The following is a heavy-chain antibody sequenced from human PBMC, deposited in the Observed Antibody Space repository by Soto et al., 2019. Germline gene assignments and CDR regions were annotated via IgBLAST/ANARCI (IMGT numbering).Heavy chain of an antibody. V-gene: IGHV4-34*01. CDR1: GGSFSGYY. CDR3: AREYYECWSGYRSYYGMDV. CDR2: INHSGST. D-gene: IGHD3-3*01. Sequence: PSETLSLTCAVYGGSFSGYYWSWIRQPPRKGLEWIGEINHSGSTNYNPSLKSRVTISVDTSKNQFSLKLSSVTAADTAVYYCAREYYECWSGYRSYYGMDVWGQGTTVTVSS. J-gene: IGHJ6*02.